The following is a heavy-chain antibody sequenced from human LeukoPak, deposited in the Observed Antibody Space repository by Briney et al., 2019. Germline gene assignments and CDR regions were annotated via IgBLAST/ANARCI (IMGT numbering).Heavy chain of an antibody. CDR3: ARGMIAAAGATFDY. CDR1: VYTFTIYG. CDR2: ISAYNGNT. Sequence: ASVMVSCKASVYTFTIYGISWVRQAPGQGLEWMGWISAYNGNTNYAQKLQGRVTMTTDTDTSTAYMELRSLRSDDTAVYYCARGMIAAAGATFDYWGQGTLVTVSS. J-gene: IGHJ4*02. D-gene: IGHD6-13*01. V-gene: IGHV1-18*01.